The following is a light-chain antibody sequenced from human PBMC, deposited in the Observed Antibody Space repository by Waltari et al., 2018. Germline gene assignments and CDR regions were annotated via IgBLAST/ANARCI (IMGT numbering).Light chain of an antibody. CDR1: QSISSY. V-gene: IGKV1-8*01. CDR2: AAS. CDR3: QQYYSSPAT. J-gene: IGKJ1*01. Sequence: AIRITQSPSSLSASTGDKVTITCRASQSISSYLAWYQQKPGKAPKVLIYAASTLQSGVPSRFSGSGSGTDFTRTISCLQSEDFAIYYCQQYYSSPATFGQGTKVEIK.